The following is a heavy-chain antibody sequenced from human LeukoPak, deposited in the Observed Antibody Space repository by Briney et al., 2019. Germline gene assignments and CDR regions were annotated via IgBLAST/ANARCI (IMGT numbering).Heavy chain of an antibody. CDR3: ARAFDGDYASDY. D-gene: IGHD4-17*01. CDR1: GFTFSSFW. Sequence: PGGSLRLSCAASGFTFSSFWMSWVRQAPGKGLEWVSSISSSSSYIYYADSVKGRFTISRDNAKNSLYLQMNSLRAEDTAVYYCARAFDGDYASDYWGQGTLVTVSS. V-gene: IGHV3-21*01. J-gene: IGHJ4*02. CDR2: ISSSSSYI.